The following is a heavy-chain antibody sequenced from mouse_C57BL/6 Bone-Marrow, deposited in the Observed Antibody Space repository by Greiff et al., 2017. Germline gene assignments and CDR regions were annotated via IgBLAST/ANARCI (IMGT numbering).Heavy chain of an antibody. D-gene: IGHD1-1*01. CDR1: GFTFSSYA. V-gene: IGHV5-4*03. Sequence: EVKLMESGGGLVKPGGSLILSCAASGFTFSSYAMSWVRQTPEKRLEWVATISDGGSYTYYPDNVKGRFTISRDNAKNNLYLQMSHLKSEDTAMYYCARLTTPVLDVWGTGTTVTVSS. CDR3: ARLTTPVLDV. CDR2: ISDGGSYT. J-gene: IGHJ1*03.